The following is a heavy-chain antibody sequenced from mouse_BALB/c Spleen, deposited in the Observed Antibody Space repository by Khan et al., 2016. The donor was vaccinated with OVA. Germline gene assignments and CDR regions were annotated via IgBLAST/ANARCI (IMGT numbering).Heavy chain of an antibody. V-gene: IGHV9-3-1*01. D-gene: IGHD2-10*01. CDR2: INTYTGEP. CDR1: GYTFTNYG. CDR3: ARPPYFSYTLDY. Sequence: LVESGPELKKPGETVKISCKASGYTFTNYGMNWVKQSPGKALKWMGWINTYTGEPTYADDFKGRFAFSLETPASTAYLQINNLKNEDTATYFCARPPYFSYTLDYWGQGTSVTVSS. J-gene: IGHJ4*01.